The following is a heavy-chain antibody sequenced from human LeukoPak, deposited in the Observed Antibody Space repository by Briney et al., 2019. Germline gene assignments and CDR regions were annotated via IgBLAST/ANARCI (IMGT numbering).Heavy chain of an antibody. V-gene: IGHV3-33*01. D-gene: IGHD6-6*01. CDR2: IWYDGSNK. CDR3: ARSMDYYGMDV. J-gene: IGHJ6*02. CDR1: GFTFSSYG. Sequence: GRSLRLSCAASGFTFSSYGMHWVRQAPGKGLEWVAVIWYDGSNKYYADSVKGRFTISTDNSKNTLYLQMNSLRAEDTAVYYCARSMDYYGMDVWGQGTTVTVSS.